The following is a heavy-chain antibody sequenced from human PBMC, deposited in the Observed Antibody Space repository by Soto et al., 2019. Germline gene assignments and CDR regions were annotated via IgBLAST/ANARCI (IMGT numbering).Heavy chain of an antibody. V-gene: IGHV3-48*02. CDR1: GFTFGSHS. J-gene: IGHJ6*02. CDR2: ISSNSETI. CDR3: ARIMLVEWVFMNIDLYRMDV. D-gene: IGHD1-26*01. Sequence: EVQLVESGGTLVKPGGSLRLSCETSGFTFGSHSMNWVRQAPGKGLEWISYISSNSETIHYADSLEGRFTTSRDNTKNLLYLLMTGLRNEDTAVYYCARIMLVEWVFMNIDLYRMDVWGQGTTVTVSS.